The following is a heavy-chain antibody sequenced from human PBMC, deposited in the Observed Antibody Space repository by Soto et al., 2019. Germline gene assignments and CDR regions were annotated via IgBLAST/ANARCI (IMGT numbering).Heavy chain of an antibody. CDR1: GYTFTSYS. D-gene: IGHD2-21*01. Sequence: APVKVCCKDSGYTFTSYSMHSVRQAPGQRLEWMGWINAGNGNTKYSQKFQGRVTITRDTSASTAYMELSSLRSEDTAVYYCARGGEPIDYWGQGTLVTVSS. CDR3: ARGGEPIDY. CDR2: INAGNGNT. V-gene: IGHV1-3*01. J-gene: IGHJ4*02.